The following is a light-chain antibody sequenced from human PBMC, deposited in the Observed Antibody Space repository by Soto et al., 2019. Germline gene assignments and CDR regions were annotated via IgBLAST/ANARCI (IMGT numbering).Light chain of an antibody. CDR3: AAWDDSLSTWV. CDR1: SSNIGRDY. CDR2: TNN. Sequence: VVTQPPSASGTPGQRVTISCSGSSSNIGRDYVYWYQQFPGTAPKLLIYTNNQRPSGVPDRFSGSKSGTSASLAISGLRSEDEADYYCAAWDDSLSTWVFGGGTKLTVL. J-gene: IGLJ3*02. V-gene: IGLV1-47*02.